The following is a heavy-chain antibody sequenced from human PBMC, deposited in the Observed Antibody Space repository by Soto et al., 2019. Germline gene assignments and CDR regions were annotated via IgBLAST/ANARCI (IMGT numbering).Heavy chain of an antibody. CDR2: IYIDDT. CDR1: GYTFSNYG. CDR3: ARDRDWNLDY. J-gene: IGHJ4*02. V-gene: IGHV1-18*01. D-gene: IGHD1-1*01. Sequence: QVQLVQSGAEVKKPGASVKVSCKASGYTFSNYGFSWMRQAPGQGLEWMGWIYIDDTKYAQNLQGRVTMTTDTSTSTVYMELRSLGSDDTAVYYCARDRDWNLDYWGQGTLVTVSS.